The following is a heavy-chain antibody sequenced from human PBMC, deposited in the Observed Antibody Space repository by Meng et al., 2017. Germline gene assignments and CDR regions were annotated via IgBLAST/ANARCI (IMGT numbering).Heavy chain of an antibody. V-gene: IGHV1-2*06. J-gene: IGHJ4*02. CDR3: ARDEDISAAGKLFGDY. CDR1: GYNCPDYY. D-gene: IGHD6-25*01. CDR2: INPKSGDT. Sequence: QLVTSGAEVKKPGASVKVSCKPSGYNCPDYYIHWVRRAPGQGLEWMGRINPKSGDTHYAQKFQARVTMTGDTSISTAYMELSGLRSDDTAMYYCARDEDISAAGKLFGDYWGQGTLVTVSS.